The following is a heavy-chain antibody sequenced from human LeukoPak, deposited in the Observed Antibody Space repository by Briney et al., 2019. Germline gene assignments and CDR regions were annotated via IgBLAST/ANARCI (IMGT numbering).Heavy chain of an antibody. CDR1: GFNLGRYA. CDR2: IDTGETT. Sequence: GGSLRLSCAASGFNLGRYAMSWVRQAPGRGLEWVSCIDTGETTFYADSVKGRFTISRDSSKNNLYLHMTSLRDEDTALYYCAKGAFDVWGQGTVVIVSS. J-gene: IGHJ3*01. CDR3: AKGAFDV. V-gene: IGHV3-23*01.